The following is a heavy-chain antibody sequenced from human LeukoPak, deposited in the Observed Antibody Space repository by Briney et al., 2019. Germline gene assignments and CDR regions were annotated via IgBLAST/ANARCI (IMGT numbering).Heavy chain of an antibody. CDR3: ARSGVLRYFDWLLFDY. J-gene: IGHJ4*02. D-gene: IGHD3-9*01. CDR2: INHSGST. V-gene: IGHV4-34*01. Sequence: PSETLSLTCAVYGGSFSGYYWSWIGQPPGKGLEWIGEINHSGSTNYNPSLKSRVTISVDTSKNQFSLKLSSVTAADTAVYYCARSGVLRYFDWLLFDYWGQGTLVTVSS. CDR1: GGSFSGYY.